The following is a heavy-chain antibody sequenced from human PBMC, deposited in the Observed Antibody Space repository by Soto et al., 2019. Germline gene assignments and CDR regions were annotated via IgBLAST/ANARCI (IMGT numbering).Heavy chain of an antibody. Sequence: QVQLVQSGAEVKKPGSSVKVSCKASGGAFSDYAFSWVRQAPGQGLEWLGGIMPIFRAPDYAQKFQGRVTNAADAFTRTAYMEMNSLRSADTAVYYCASWLKGPDIGNYYYGMDVWGQGTTVTVS. V-gene: IGHV1-69*12. D-gene: IGHD2-15*01. J-gene: IGHJ6*02. CDR1: GGAFSDYA. CDR3: ASWLKGPDIGNYYYGMDV. CDR2: IMPIFRAP.